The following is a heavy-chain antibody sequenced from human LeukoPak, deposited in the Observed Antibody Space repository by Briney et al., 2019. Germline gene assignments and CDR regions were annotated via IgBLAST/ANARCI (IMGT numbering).Heavy chain of an antibody. Sequence: SEILSLTCAVYGGSFSGYYWSWIRQPPGKGLEWIGEINHSGSTNYNPSLKSRVTISVDTSKNQFSLKLSSVTAADTAVYYCARGRYSSGCDYWGQGTLVTVSS. V-gene: IGHV4-34*01. CDR2: INHSGST. D-gene: IGHD6-19*01. CDR1: GGSFSGYY. CDR3: ARGRYSSGCDY. J-gene: IGHJ4*02.